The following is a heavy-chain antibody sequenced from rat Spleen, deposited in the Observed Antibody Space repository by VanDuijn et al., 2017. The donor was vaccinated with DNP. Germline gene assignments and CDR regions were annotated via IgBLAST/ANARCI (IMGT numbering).Heavy chain of an antibody. CDR3: ARGSGTVPYFDY. D-gene: IGHD1-1*01. CDR2: ITSSGGST. V-gene: IGHV5-31*01. Sequence: EVQLVESGGDLAQPGRSLRLSCVASRFTFHNYWMAWIRQVPGKGLEWIASITSSGGSTYYPDSVKGRFTISRDNAKSTLYLHMNSLTSEDTATYYCARGSGTVPYFDYWGQGVMVTVSS. CDR1: RFTFHNYW. J-gene: IGHJ2*01.